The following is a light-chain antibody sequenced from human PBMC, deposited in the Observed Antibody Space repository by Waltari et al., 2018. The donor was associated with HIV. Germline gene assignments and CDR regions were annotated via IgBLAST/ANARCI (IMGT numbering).Light chain of an antibody. Sequence: QSALTQPASVSGSPGQSITIPCTGTSSDLWNYYLLTWYQQHPGKAPKLIIYEGIKRPSGVSNRISGSKSANTASLTISGLQAEDEADYFCSSYGGSSNWLFGGGTKLTVL. V-gene: IGLV2-23*01. J-gene: IGLJ2*01. CDR1: SSDLWNYYL. CDR2: EGI. CDR3: SSYGGSSNWL.